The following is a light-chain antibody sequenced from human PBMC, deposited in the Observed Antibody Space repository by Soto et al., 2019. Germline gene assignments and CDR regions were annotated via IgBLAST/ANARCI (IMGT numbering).Light chain of an antibody. CDR2: GSR. Sequence: QSVLTQPPSVSGAPGQRVTISCTGSSSNIGAGHDVHWYQQLPGSAPKLLIYGSRNRPSGVPDRFSGSRSGTSASLAITGLQAKDEADYYCQSYDSSLSAHDVFGTGTKVTVL. CDR1: SSNIGAGHD. J-gene: IGLJ1*01. CDR3: QSYDSSLSAHDV. V-gene: IGLV1-40*01.